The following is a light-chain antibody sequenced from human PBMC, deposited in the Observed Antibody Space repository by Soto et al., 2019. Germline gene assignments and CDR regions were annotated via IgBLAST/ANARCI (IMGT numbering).Light chain of an antibody. CDR1: QTVRSSS. Sequence: DSGFTQVPRTLGLSPGERATLSCRVSQTVRSSSLAWYQQKPGQAPRLLIFGASTRAAGFPDRFSGSGSGTDFTLTISRLEPEDFAVYYCQQYGSSPRTFGQGTKVDIK. J-gene: IGKJ1*01. V-gene: IGKV3-20*01. CDR3: QQYGSSPRT. CDR2: GAS.